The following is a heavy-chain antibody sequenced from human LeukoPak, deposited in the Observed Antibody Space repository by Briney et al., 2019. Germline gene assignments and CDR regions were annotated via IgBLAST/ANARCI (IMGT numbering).Heavy chain of an antibody. D-gene: IGHD6-6*01. V-gene: IGHV4-61*01. J-gene: IGHJ4*02. CDR3: AGGSSRKADY. CDR1: GYSIGSGYY. Sequence: PSETLSLTCTVSGYSIGSGYYWGWIRQPPGKGLEWIGYIYYSGSTNYNPSLKSRVTISVDTSKNQFSLKLSSVTAADTAVYYCAGGSSRKADYWGQGTLVTVSS. CDR2: IYYSGST.